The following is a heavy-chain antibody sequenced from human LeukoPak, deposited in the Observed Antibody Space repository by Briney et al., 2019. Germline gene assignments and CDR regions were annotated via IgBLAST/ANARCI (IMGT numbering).Heavy chain of an antibody. V-gene: IGHV3-43*01. Sequence: GGSLRLSCAASGFTFDDYNMHWVRQAPGKGLEWVSLITWNGDSTYYADSVEGRFTISRDNSKNSLYLQMNSLRTEDTALYYCAKGKWLGGYYYYYMDVWGKGTTVTVSS. CDR2: ITWNGDST. D-gene: IGHD6-19*01. J-gene: IGHJ6*03. CDR1: GFTFDDYN. CDR3: AKGKWLGGYYYYYMDV.